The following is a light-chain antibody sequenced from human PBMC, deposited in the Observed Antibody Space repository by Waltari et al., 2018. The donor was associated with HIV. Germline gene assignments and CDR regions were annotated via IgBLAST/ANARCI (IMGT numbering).Light chain of an antibody. CDR3: QQYYSTPRT. CDR2: WAS. CDR1: QSVLYSSNNKNY. V-gene: IGKV4-1*01. J-gene: IGKJ1*01. Sequence: DIVMTQSPDSLAVSLGERATINCKSRQSVLYSSNNKNYLAWYTQKPGQPPKLLIYWASTRESGVPDRFSGSGSGTDFTLTISILQAEDVAVYYCQQYYSTPRTFGQGTKVEIK.